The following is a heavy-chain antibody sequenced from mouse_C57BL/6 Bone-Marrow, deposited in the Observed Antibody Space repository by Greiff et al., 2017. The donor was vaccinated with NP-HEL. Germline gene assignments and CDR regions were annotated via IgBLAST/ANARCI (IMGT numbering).Heavy chain of an antibody. J-gene: IGHJ3*01. Sequence: VQLQESGSELRSPGSSVKLSCKDFDSEVFPIAYMSWVRQKPGHGFEWIGGILPSIGRTIYGEKFEDKATLDADTLSNTAYLELNILTSEDSAIYYCARGDYYGSSSFAYWGQGTLVTVSA. V-gene: IGHV15-2*01. D-gene: IGHD1-1*01. CDR2: ILPSIGRT. CDR1: DSEVFPIAY. CDR3: ARGDYYGSSSFAY.